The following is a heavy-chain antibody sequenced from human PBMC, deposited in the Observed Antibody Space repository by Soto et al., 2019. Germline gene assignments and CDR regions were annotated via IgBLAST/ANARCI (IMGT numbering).Heavy chain of an antibody. D-gene: IGHD2-8*01. CDR3: TRDPHALDY. V-gene: IGHV3-48*01. J-gene: IGHJ4*02. CDR1: GFSFSSYS. Sequence: GGSLRLSCAASGFSFSSYSMNWVRQAPGKGLQWVSYIHISGSRIYYADSVKGRFTISRDNARNSLYLQMNNLRVEDTAVYYCTRDPHALDYWGQGTLVTVSS. CDR2: IHISGSRI.